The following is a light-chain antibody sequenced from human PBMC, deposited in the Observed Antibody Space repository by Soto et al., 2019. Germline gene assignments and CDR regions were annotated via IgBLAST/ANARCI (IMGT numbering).Light chain of an antibody. J-gene: IGKJ1*01. V-gene: IGKV3-20*01. CDR3: QQYGISLWT. Sequence: VLTQSAGALSLTQGERATLSCRASQSVSSSYLAWYQQKPGQAPRLLIYGASSRATGIPDRFSGSGSGTDFTLTISRLEPEDFAVYYCQQYGISLWTFGQGA. CDR2: GAS. CDR1: QSVSSSY.